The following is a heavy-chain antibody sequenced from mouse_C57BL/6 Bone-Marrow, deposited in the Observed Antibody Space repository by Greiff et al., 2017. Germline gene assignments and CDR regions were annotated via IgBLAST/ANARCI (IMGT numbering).Heavy chain of an antibody. D-gene: IGHD1-1*01. CDR3: ARDPPYYYGSSYYWYFDV. Sequence: ESGPGLVKPSQSLSLTCSVTGYSITSGYYWNWIRQFPGNKLEWMGYISYDGSNNYNPSLKNRISITRDTSKNQFFLKLNSVTTEDTATYYCARDPPYYYGSSYYWYFDVWGTGTTVTVSS. J-gene: IGHJ1*03. V-gene: IGHV3-6*01. CDR1: GYSITSGYY. CDR2: ISYDGSN.